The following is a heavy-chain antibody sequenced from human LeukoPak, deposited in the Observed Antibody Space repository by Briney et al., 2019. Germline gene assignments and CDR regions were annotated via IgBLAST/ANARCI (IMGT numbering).Heavy chain of an antibody. J-gene: IGHJ6*04. D-gene: IGHD2-2*01. CDR1: GFAFSSYW. CDR2: IKEDGSEK. Sequence: GGSLRLSCAASGFAFSSYWMSWVRQALGKGLEWVANIKEDGSEKYYVDSVKGRFTISRDNAKNSLYLQTNSLRAEDTAVYYCARRALRYCSSTSCPAQYYGVDVWGKGTTVTVSS. CDR3: ARRALRYCSSTSCPAQYYGVDV. V-gene: IGHV3-7*03.